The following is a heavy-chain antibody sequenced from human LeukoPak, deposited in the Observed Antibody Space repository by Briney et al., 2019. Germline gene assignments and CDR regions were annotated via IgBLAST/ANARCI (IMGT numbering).Heavy chain of an antibody. D-gene: IGHD3-22*01. J-gene: IGHJ3*02. CDR3: ARDPRGYYYDSWAAFDI. Sequence: SETLSLTCTVSGGSISSGDYYWSWIRHPPGKGLEWIGYIYYSGSTNYNPSLKSRVTISVDTSKNQFSLKLSSVTAADTAVYYCARDPRGYYYDSWAAFDIWGQGTMVTVSS. CDR1: GGSISSGDYY. CDR2: IYYSGST. V-gene: IGHV4-61*08.